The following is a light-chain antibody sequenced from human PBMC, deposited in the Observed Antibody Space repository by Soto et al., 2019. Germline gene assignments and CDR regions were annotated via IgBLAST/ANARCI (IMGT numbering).Light chain of an antibody. Sequence: QSALIQPPSASGSPGQSVTISCTGTSSDVGGYNYVSWYQQHPGKAPRHIISEVNKRPSGVPDRFSGSKSGNTASLTVSGLQAEDEADYYCSSYAGTNNLVFGGGTKLTVL. V-gene: IGLV2-8*01. J-gene: IGLJ3*02. CDR3: SSYAGTNNLV. CDR2: EVN. CDR1: SSDVGGYNY.